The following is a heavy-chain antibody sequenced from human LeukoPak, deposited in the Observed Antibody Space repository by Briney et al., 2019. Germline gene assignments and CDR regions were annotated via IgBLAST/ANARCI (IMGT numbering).Heavy chain of an antibody. CDR2: INAGNGNT. D-gene: IGHD3-10*01. CDR3: ARYLDYYGSGSLDY. CDR1: GYTFTSYA. J-gene: IGHJ4*02. Sequence: ASVKVSCKASGYTFTSYAMHWVRQAAGQRVEWMGWINAGNGNTKYSQKFQGRVTITRDTSASTAYMELSSLRSEDTAVYYCARYLDYYGSGSLDYWGQGTLVTVSS. V-gene: IGHV1-3*01.